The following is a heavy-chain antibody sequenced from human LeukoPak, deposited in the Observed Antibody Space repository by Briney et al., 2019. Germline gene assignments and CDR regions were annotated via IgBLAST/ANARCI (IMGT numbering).Heavy chain of an antibody. J-gene: IGHJ5*02. D-gene: IGHD2-15*01. CDR2: INPNSGGT. CDR1: GYTFTGYY. CDR3: ARGGYCSGGSCYSGSWFDP. V-gene: IGHV1-2*02. Sequence: ASVKVSCKASGYTFTGYYMQWVRQAPGQGLEWMGWINPNSGGTNYAQKFQGRVTMTRDTSISTAYMELSRLRSDDTAVYYCARGGYCSGGSCYSGSWFDPWGQGTLVTVSS.